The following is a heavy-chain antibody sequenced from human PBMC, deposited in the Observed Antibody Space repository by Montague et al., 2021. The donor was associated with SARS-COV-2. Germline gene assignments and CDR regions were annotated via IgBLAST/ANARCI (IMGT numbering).Heavy chain of an antibody. D-gene: IGHD3/OR15-3a*01. CDR2: INQDETAT. V-gene: IGHV3-7*01. CDR1: GFTSGDYQ. CDR3: ASSPRGSGTGWLDY. J-gene: IGHJ4*02. Sequence: SLRLSCAASGFTSGDYQMTWVRQAPGKGLQWVANINQDETATTYVDSVKGRFTISRDNAKNSLILQMNSLKDEDTAVYYCASSPRGSGTGWLDYWGQGTLVTVSS.